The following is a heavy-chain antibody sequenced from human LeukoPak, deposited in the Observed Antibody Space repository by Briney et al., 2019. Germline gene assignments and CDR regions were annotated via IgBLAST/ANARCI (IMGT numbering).Heavy chain of an antibody. CDR2: ISSSSSYI. D-gene: IGHD4-17*01. J-gene: IGHJ4*02. Sequence: AGGSLGLSCAASGFTFSSYSMNWVRQAPGKGLEWVSSISSSSSYIYYADSVKGRFTISRDNAKNSLYLQMNSLRAEDTAVYYCARDGYGDSPLEYWGQGTLVTVSS. CDR3: ARDGYGDSPLEY. CDR1: GFTFSSYS. V-gene: IGHV3-21*01.